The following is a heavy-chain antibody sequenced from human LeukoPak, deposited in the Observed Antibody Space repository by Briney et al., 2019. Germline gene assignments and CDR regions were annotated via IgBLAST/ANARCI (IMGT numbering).Heavy chain of an antibody. CDR2: ISGSGSST. V-gene: IGHV3-23*01. Sequence: GGSLRLSCAGSGLTFSSCSIRWVRQAPGKGLEWVSVISGSGSSTYYADSVKGRFTISRDNSKNTLYLQMNSLRAEDTAAYYCAISGGSVSYQRGFDPWGQGTRVTVSS. CDR1: GLTFSSCS. CDR3: AISGGSVSYQRGFDP. D-gene: IGHD3-10*01. J-gene: IGHJ5*02.